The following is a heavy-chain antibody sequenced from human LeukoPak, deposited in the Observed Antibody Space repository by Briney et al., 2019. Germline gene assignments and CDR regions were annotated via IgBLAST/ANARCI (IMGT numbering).Heavy chain of an antibody. CDR1: GYTFTSYD. Sequence: ASVKVSCKASGYTFTSYDINWVRQATGRGLEWMGWMNPNSGNTGYAQKFQGRVTMTRNTSISTAYMELSSLRSEDTAVYYCARRIVVVPAAQYDAFDIWGQGTLVTVSS. CDR3: ARRIVVVPAAQYDAFDI. J-gene: IGHJ3*02. V-gene: IGHV1-8*01. CDR2: MNPNSGNT. D-gene: IGHD2-2*01.